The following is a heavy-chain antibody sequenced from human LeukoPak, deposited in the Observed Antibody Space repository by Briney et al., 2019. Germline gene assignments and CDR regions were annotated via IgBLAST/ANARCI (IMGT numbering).Heavy chain of an antibody. CDR1: GYTFTGYY. CDR3: AGSRYSGGYYNY. J-gene: IGHJ4*02. Sequence: ASVKVSCKASGYTFTGYYMHWVRQAPGQGLEWMGRINPNSGGTNYAQKFQGRVTMTRDTSISTAYMELSRLRSDDTAVYYCAGSRYSGGYYNYWGQGTLVTVSS. CDR2: INPNSGGT. V-gene: IGHV1-2*06. D-gene: IGHD1-26*01.